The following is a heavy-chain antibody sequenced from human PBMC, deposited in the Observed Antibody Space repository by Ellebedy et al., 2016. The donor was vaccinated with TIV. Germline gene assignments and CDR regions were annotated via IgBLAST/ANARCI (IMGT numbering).Heavy chain of an antibody. CDR3: ARRGVVPAATSYYYFAMDV. V-gene: IGHV4-39*01. CDR2: LYYNGST. D-gene: IGHD2-2*01. J-gene: IGHJ6*02. Sequence: SETLSLXXSVSGGSISGSSTYSWGWIRQSPGKGLEWIGSLYYNGSTYYTPTLKSRVTLSVDTSKNQFSLKVTSVTAADTAVYFCARRGVVPAATSYYYFAMDVWGQGTSVTVSS. CDR1: GGSISGSSTYS.